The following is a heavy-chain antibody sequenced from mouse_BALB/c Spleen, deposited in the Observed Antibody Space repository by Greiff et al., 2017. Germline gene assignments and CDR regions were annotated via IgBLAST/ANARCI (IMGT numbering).Heavy chain of an antibody. CDR2: ISSGSSTI. CDR3: ARGEGDAWFAY. CDR1: GFTFSSFG. Sequence: EVKVVESGGGLVQPGGSRKLSCAASGFTFSSFGMHWVRQAPEKGLEWVAYISSGSSTIYYADTVKGRFTISRDNPKNTLFLQMTSLRSEDTAMYYCARGEGDAWFAYWGQGTLVTVSA. V-gene: IGHV5-17*02. J-gene: IGHJ3*01.